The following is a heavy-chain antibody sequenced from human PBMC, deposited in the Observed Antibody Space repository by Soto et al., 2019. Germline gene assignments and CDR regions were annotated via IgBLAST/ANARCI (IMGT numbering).Heavy chain of an antibody. J-gene: IGHJ4*02. Sequence: PGGSLRLSCAASGFTFMNAWMNWVRQAPGKGLEWVARFKSRDAGGTTDYAAPVKGRFIISRDDSTNTLYLQMNSLETEDTAVYYCAADTPELSGRLDYWGQGTLVTVSS. D-gene: IGHD6-19*01. V-gene: IGHV3-15*07. CDR2: FKSRDAGGTT. CDR1: GFTFMNAW. CDR3: AADTPELSGRLDY.